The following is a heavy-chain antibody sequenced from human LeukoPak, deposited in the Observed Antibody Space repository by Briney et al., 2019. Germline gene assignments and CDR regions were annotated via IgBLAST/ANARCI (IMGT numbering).Heavy chain of an antibody. D-gene: IGHD1-26*01. CDR1: GFTFSSYN. Sequence: GGSLRLSCAASGFTFSSYNINWVRQAPGKGLEWVSYISSSSSNIYYADSVKGRFTISRDDAKNSLYLQMNSLRSDDTAVYYCARTGRPVSGATVDYWGQGTLVTVSS. V-gene: IGHV3-48*01. CDR2: ISSSSSNI. CDR3: ARTGRPVSGATVDY. J-gene: IGHJ4*02.